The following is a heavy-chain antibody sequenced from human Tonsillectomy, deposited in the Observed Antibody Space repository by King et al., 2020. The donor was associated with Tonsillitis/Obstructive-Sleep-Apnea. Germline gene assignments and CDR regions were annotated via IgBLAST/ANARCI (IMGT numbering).Heavy chain of an antibody. CDR2: MYYSGRT. Sequence: QMQESGPGLVKPSETLSLTCTVSGGSISSNIYYWGWIRQPPGKGLEWIGSMYYSGRTHYNPSLRSRVSISEDTSKNQFSLKLSSVTAADTAVYYCARPGMEWFGESPIFAFDIWGQGTMVTVSS. CDR1: GGSISSNIYY. D-gene: IGHD3-10*01. V-gene: IGHV4-39*01. CDR3: ARPGMEWFGESPIFAFDI. J-gene: IGHJ3*02.